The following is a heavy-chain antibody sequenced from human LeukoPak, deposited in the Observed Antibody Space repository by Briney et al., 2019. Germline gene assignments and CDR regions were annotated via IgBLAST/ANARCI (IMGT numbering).Heavy chain of an antibody. CDR2: ISGSCGST. D-gene: IGHD1-26*01. Sequence: GGSLRLSCAGSGFTFSSYAMSWVGQAPGKGLEWVSAISGSCGSTYYADSVKVRSTISTDNSKNTLYLQMNSLRAEDTAVYYCAKGGATLPFDAFDIWGQGTMVTVSS. CDR3: AKGGATLPFDAFDI. J-gene: IGHJ3*02. CDR1: GFTFSSYA. V-gene: IGHV3-23*01.